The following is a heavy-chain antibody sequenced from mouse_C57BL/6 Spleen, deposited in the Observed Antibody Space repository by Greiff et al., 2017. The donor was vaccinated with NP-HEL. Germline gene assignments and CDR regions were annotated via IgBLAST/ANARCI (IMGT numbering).Heavy chain of an antibody. V-gene: IGHV1-50*01. Sequence: QVQLKQPGAELVKPGASVKLSCKASGYTFTSYWMQWVKQRPGQGLEWIGEIDPSDSYTNYNQKFKGKATLTVDTSSSTAYMQLSSLTSEDSAVYYCARRGRYGSSHYAMDYWGQGTSVTVSS. J-gene: IGHJ4*01. CDR3: ARRGRYGSSHYAMDY. CDR1: GYTFTSYW. D-gene: IGHD1-1*01. CDR2: IDPSDSYT.